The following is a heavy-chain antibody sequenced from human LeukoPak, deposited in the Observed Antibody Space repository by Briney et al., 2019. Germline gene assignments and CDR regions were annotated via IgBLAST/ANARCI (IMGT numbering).Heavy chain of an antibody. Sequence: GGSLRLSCATSGFTFTRYWMSWIRQAPGKGLEWVANIKQDGSQQYYLDSVEGRFTISRDNAKNSLYLQMNNLRAEDTAVYYCSSGIYSSSYWGQGTLVTVSS. V-gene: IGHV3-7*01. D-gene: IGHD6-6*01. CDR1: GFTFTRYW. CDR3: SSGIYSSSY. CDR2: IKQDGSQQ. J-gene: IGHJ4*02.